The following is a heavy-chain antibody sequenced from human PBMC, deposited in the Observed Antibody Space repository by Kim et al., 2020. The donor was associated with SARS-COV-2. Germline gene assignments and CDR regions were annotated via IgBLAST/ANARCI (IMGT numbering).Heavy chain of an antibody. Sequence: GGSLRLSCAASGFTVSNSYMTWIRQAPGKGLEWVSVIYDDGTTHYADSVKGRYPISRDSPKNTLYLQMNSLSVEDTAIYYCARGARFSSIVDFLGQGTLV. CDR1: GFTVSNSY. CDR2: IYDDGTT. CDR3: ARGARFSSIVDF. D-gene: IGHD3-3*01. V-gene: IGHV3-53*01. J-gene: IGHJ4*02.